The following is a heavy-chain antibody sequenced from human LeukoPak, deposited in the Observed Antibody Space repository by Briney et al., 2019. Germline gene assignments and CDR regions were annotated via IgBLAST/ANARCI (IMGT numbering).Heavy chain of an antibody. CDR2: ISAYNGNT. D-gene: IGHD3-22*01. V-gene: IGHV1-18*01. J-gene: IGHJ4*02. Sequence: GSVKVSCTASGYTFTSYGISWVRQAPGQGLEWMGWISAYNGNTNYAQKLQGRVTMTTDTSTSTAYMELRSLRSDDTAVYYCARGDWYYDSSGHPPSFDYWGQGTLVTVSS. CDR3: ARGDWYYDSSGHPPSFDY. CDR1: GYTFTSYG.